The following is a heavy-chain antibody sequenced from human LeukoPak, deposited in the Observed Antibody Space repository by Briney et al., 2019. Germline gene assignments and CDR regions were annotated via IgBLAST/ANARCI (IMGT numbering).Heavy chain of an antibody. CDR2: ISGSGGST. J-gene: IGHJ4*02. D-gene: IGHD5-18*01. CDR3: AKVNSYGYYLDY. CDR1: GFTFSSYA. Sequence: GGSLRLSCAASGFTFSSYAMSWVRQAPGKGLEWVSAISGSGGSTYYADSVKGRFTTSRDNSKNTLYLQMNSLRAEDTAVYYCAKVNSYGYYLDYWGQGTLVTVSS. V-gene: IGHV3-23*01.